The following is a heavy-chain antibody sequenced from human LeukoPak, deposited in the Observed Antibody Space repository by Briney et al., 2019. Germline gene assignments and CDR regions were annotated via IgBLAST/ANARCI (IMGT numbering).Heavy chain of an antibody. CDR2: IWYDGSNK. J-gene: IGHJ4*02. D-gene: IGHD1-26*01. CDR1: GFTFSSYG. V-gene: IGHV3-33*01. Sequence: PGGSLRLSCAASGFTFSSYGMHWVRQAPGKGLEWVAVIWYDGSNKYYADSVKGRFTISRDNSKNTLYLQMNSLRAEDTAVYYCARDRQWEPRFDYWGQGTLVTVSS. CDR3: ARDRQWEPRFDY.